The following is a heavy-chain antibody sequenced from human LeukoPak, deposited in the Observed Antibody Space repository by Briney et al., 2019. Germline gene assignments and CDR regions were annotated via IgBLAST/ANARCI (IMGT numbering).Heavy chain of an antibody. CDR3: ARVAGGMIEDY. J-gene: IGHJ4*02. D-gene: IGHD3-22*01. CDR2: IYTSGST. V-gene: IGHV4-61*02. Sequence: SETLSLTCTVSGGSISSGSYYWSWIRQPAGKGLEWIGRIYTSGSTNYNPSLKSRVTISVDTSKNQFSLKLSSVTAADTAVYYCARVAGGMIEDYWGQGTLVTVSS. CDR1: GGSISSGSYY.